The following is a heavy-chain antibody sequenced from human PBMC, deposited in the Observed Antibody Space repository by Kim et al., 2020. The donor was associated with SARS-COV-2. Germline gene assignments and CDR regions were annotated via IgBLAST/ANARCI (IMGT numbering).Heavy chain of an antibody. V-gene: IGHV4-31*03. CDR1: GGSISSGGYY. CDR3: ARERTGYSYGSD. Sequence: SETLSLTCTVSGGSISSGGYYWSWIRQHPGKGLEWIGYIYYSGSTYYNPSLKSRVTISVDTSKNQFSLKLSSVTAADTAVYYCARERTGYSYGSDWGQGTLVTVSS. D-gene: IGHD5-18*01. J-gene: IGHJ4*02. CDR2: IYYSGST.